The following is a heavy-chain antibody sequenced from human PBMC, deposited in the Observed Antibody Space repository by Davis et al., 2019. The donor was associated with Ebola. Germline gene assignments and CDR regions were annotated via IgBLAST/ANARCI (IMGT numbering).Heavy chain of an antibody. D-gene: IGHD4-11*01. CDR1: GFTFSSYS. CDR2: ISSSSSTI. Sequence: GESLKISCAASGFTFSSYSMNWVRQAPGKGLEWVSYISSSSSTIYYADSVKGRFTISRDNAKNSLYLQMNSLRDEDTAVYYCASFGPTTVTTQGALVDYWGQGTLVTVSS. J-gene: IGHJ4*02. V-gene: IGHV3-48*02. CDR3: ASFGPTTVTTQGALVDY.